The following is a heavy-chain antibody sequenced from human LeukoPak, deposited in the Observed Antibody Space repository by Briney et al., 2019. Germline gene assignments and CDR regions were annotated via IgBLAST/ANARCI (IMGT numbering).Heavy chain of an antibody. CDR1: GGSISSYY. CDR3: ARQRYYGSGNFDY. D-gene: IGHD3-10*01. J-gene: IGHJ4*02. V-gene: IGHV4-59*08. Sequence: SETLSLTCTVSGGSISSYYWSWIRQPPGKGLEWIGHIYYSGSTNYNPSLKSRVTISVDTSKNQFSLKLSSVTAADTAVYYCARQRYYGSGNFDYWGQGTLVTVSS. CDR2: IYYSGST.